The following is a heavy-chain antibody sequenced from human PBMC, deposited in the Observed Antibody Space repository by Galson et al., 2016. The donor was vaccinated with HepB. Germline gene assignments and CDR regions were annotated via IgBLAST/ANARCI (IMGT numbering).Heavy chain of an antibody. J-gene: IGHJ4*02. CDR2: TYYRSRWYN. CDR1: GDSVSSNIAA. CDR3: TRVYFLGRGLTN. Sequence: AISGDSVSSNIAAWNWIRQSPSRGLEWLGRTYYRSRWYNDYVPSVKSRITISPDTSKNQFSLQLKSVTPEDTAVYYCTRVYFLGRGLTNWGQGILVTVSS. V-gene: IGHV6-1*01. D-gene: IGHD3-9*01.